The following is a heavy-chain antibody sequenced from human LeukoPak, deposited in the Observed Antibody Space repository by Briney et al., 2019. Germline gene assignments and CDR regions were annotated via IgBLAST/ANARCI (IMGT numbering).Heavy chain of an antibody. D-gene: IGHD2-21*02. V-gene: IGHV4-39*01. J-gene: IGHJ3*02. CDR1: GGSISSSSYY. Sequence: NSSETLSLTCTVSGGSISSSSYYWGWIRQPPGKGLEWIGSIYYSGSTYYNPSLKSRVTISVDTSKNQFSLKLSSVTAADTAVYYCARTPYCGGDCYHDAFDIWGQGTMVTVSS. CDR2: IYYSGST. CDR3: ARTPYCGGDCYHDAFDI.